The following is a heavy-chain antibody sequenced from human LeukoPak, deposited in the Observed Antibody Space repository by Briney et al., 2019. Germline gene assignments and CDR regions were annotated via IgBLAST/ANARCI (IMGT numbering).Heavy chain of an antibody. D-gene: IGHD3-10*01. Sequence: GESLKISCKGGGYSFTNYWIVWVRQMPGKGLEWMGVIYYDDSETQYSPSFQGQVTISVDKSISTVYLQWSALKASDSAIYDCASSHYGSGYYFDYWGQGTLVTVSS. CDR3: ASSHYGSGYYFDY. CDR1: GYSFTNYW. CDR2: IYYDDSET. J-gene: IGHJ4*02. V-gene: IGHV5-51*01.